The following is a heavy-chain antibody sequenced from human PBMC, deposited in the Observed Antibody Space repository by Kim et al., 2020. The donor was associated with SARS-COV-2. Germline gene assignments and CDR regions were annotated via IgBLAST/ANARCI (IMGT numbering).Heavy chain of an antibody. D-gene: IGHD5-18*01. CDR3: AREGDSLYYYYGMDV. Sequence: GGSLRLSCAASGFTFSSYWMSWVRQAPGKGLEWVANIKQDGSEKYYVDSVKGRFTISRDNAKNSLYLQMNSLRAEDTAVYYCAREGDSLYYYYGMDVWGQGTTVTVSS. CDR1: GFTFSSYW. V-gene: IGHV3-7*05. CDR2: IKQDGSEK. J-gene: IGHJ6*02.